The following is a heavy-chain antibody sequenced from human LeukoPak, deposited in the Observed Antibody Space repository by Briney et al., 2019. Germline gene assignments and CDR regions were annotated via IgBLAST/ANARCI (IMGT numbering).Heavy chain of an antibody. CDR2: IYYSGST. CDR3: ARAYSSSWYFNWFDP. V-gene: IGHV4-39*01. Sequence: SETLSLTCTVSGGSISSSTYSWGWIRQPPGKGLEWIGTIYYSGSTYYNPSLKNRVTISVDTSKNQFSLKLSSVTAADTAVYYCARAYSSSWYFNWFDPWGQGTLVTVSS. J-gene: IGHJ5*02. CDR1: GGSISSSTYS. D-gene: IGHD6-13*01.